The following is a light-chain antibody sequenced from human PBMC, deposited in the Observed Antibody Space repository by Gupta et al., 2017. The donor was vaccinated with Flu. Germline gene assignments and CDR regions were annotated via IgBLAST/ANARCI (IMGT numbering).Light chain of an antibody. V-gene: IGKV4-1*01. CDR2: WAS. CDR3: QQYVNMPPST. Sequence: DIVMTQSPESLAVSLGERATINCKSSRSSLHDTNNKNYLAWYQQKPGQPPKLLIYWASTREAGVPDRFSGSGYGTDFTLTINSRQAADVAVYYCQQYVNMPPSTFGRGTKMEIK. J-gene: IGKJ2*01. CDR1: RSSLHDTNNKNY.